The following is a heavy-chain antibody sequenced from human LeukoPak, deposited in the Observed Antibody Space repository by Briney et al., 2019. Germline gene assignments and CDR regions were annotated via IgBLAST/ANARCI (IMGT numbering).Heavy chain of an antibody. D-gene: IGHD6-13*01. Sequence: PGGSLRLSCAASGFIFRNYAMSWVRQAPGKGLEWVSAITGSGDTTYYADSVKGRFTISRDNSKNTLYLQMNSLRAEDTAVYYCAKDREQLATEHFDYWGQGTLVTVSS. CDR2: ITGSGDTT. J-gene: IGHJ4*02. CDR3: AKDREQLATEHFDY. V-gene: IGHV3-23*01. CDR1: GFIFRNYA.